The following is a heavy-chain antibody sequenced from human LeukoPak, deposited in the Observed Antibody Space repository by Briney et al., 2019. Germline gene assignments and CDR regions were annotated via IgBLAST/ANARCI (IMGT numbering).Heavy chain of an antibody. CDR2: LYYSGST. CDR1: GGSVSSGSYY. J-gene: IGHJ4*02. CDR3: ARFSVVEWRFDY. D-gene: IGHD3-3*01. Sequence: PSGTLSLTCSVSGGSVSSGSYYWSWIRQSPGKGLEWIGYLYYSGSTNYNPSLTNRVTISVDTSENQFSLKLTSVTAADTAVYYCARFSVVEWRFDYWGQGTLVTVSS. V-gene: IGHV4-61*01.